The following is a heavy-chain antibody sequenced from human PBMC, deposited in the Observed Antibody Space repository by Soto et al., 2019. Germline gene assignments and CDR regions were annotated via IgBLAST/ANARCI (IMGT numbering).Heavy chain of an antibody. D-gene: IGHD2-21*01. J-gene: IGHJ4*02. CDR1: GGSIDTGGFY. CDR3: ASGTFNDISFDS. Sequence: QVQLQESGPGLVKPSQTLTLTCSVSGGSIDTGGFYWSWARQLPGKGLQWIGYIYYTGAAYYNPALKSPVVLSLGPSANQVPPGLNSLASAETAVYYCASGTFNDISFDSWGQGRLVTVSS. V-gene: IGHV4-31*01. CDR2: IYYTGAA.